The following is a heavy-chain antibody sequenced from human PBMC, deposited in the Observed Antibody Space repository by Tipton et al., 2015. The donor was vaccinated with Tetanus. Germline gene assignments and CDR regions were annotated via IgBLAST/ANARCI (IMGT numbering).Heavy chain of an antibody. CDR1: GYTFTDYF. V-gene: IGHV1-2*02. CDR2: INPNSGAT. D-gene: IGHD2-21*02. J-gene: IGHJ4*02. CDR3: ARALIGVTAIPALGY. Sequence: QLVQSGAEVKKPGVSVKVSCKASGYTFTDYFMHWVRQAPGLGLEWMGWINPNSGATNSAQKFQGRVSLSWDSSISTAYLELRRLRSDDTAFYYCARALIGVTAIPALGYWGQGTLVTVSS.